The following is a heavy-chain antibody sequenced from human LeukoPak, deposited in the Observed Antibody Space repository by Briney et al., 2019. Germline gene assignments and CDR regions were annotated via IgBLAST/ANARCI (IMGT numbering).Heavy chain of an antibody. Sequence: GGSLRLSCVASGFTFSSSWMSWVRQGPGKGLEWVASINQDEIHYVDAVRGRFTISRDNSKNTLYLQMNSLRAEDTAVYYCARSKVSYYYYYMDVWGKGTTVTVSS. J-gene: IGHJ6*03. CDR3: ARSKVSYYYYYMDV. D-gene: IGHD4-11*01. CDR2: INQDEI. V-gene: IGHV3-7*01. CDR1: GFTFSSSW.